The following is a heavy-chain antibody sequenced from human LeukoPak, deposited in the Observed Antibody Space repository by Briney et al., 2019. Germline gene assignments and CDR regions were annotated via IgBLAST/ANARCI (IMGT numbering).Heavy chain of an antibody. J-gene: IGHJ6*02. D-gene: IGHD1-1*01. CDR2: ISAYNGNT. Sequence: ASVKVSCKASGYTFTSYGISWVRQAPGQGLEWMGWISAYNGNTNYAQKLQGRVTMTTDTSTSTAYMELRSLRSEDTAVYYCAREGLGNGYYYGMDVWGQGTTVTVSS. CDR3: AREGLGNGYYYGMDV. CDR1: GYTFTSYG. V-gene: IGHV1-18*01.